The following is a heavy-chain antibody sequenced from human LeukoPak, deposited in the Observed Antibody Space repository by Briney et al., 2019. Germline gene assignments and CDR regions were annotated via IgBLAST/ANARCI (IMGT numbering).Heavy chain of an antibody. Sequence: GASVKVSCKASGYIFTGYYMHWVRQAPGQGLEWMGRINPNSGGTNYAQKFQGRVTMTRDTSISTAYMELSRLRSDDTAVYYCARGTGVVITYYYFDYWGQGTLVTVSS. CDR1: GYIFTGYY. CDR2: INPNSGGT. CDR3: ARGTGVVITYYYFDY. V-gene: IGHV1-2*06. J-gene: IGHJ4*02. D-gene: IGHD3-3*01.